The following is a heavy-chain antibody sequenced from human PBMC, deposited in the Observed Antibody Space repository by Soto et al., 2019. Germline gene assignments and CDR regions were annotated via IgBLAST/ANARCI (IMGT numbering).Heavy chain of an antibody. Sequence: ASVKVSCKASGYTFTSYGISWVRQAPGQGLEWMGWISAYNGNTNYAQKLQGRVTMTTDTSTSTAYMELRSLRSDDTAVYYCARVLQLCSSTSCYLKPYFDYWGQGTLVTVSS. D-gene: IGHD2-2*01. CDR3: ARVLQLCSSTSCYLKPYFDY. CDR2: ISAYNGNT. J-gene: IGHJ4*02. CDR1: GYTFTSYG. V-gene: IGHV1-18*01.